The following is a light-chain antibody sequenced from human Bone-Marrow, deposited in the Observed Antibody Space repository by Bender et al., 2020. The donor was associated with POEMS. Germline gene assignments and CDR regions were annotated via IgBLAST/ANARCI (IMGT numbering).Light chain of an antibody. Sequence: QSALTQPASVSGSHGQSITISCTGTTSDVGSYNLVSWYQQHPGKAPKLMIFEDSKRPSGVSNRFSGSKSGTTASLTISGLQAEDEADYYCCSYVGSSTCVFGGGTKLTVL. V-gene: IGLV2-23*01. CDR3: CSYVGSSTCV. CDR2: EDS. CDR1: TSDVGSYNL. J-gene: IGLJ3*02.